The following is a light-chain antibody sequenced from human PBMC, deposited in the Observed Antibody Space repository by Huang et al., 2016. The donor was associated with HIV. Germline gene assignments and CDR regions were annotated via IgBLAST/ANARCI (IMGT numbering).Light chain of an antibody. V-gene: IGKV1-5*03. CDR3: QQYNSYWT. CDR1: QSISSW. J-gene: IGKJ1*01. CDR2: KAS. Sequence: DIQMTQSPSTLSASVGDRVTITCRASQSISSWLAWYQQQPGKAPKLLIYKASSLESGVPSRFSGSVSVTEFTLTISSLQPDDFATYYCQQYNSYWTFGQGTKVEIK.